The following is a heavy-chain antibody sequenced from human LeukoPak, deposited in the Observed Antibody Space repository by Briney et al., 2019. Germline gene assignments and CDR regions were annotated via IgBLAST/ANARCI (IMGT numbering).Heavy chain of an antibody. Sequence: GGSLRLSCAASGLTVGGKHMSWVRQAPGKGLEWVSVIYSAGTTNYAESVEGRFAISRDNTKNTLHLQMNSLGVEDTAIYYCAARECSYTCCYGGVFDYWGQGTLVSVSS. V-gene: IGHV3-53*01. CDR2: IYSAGTT. D-gene: IGHD3-16*01. CDR3: AARECSYTCCYGGVFDY. CDR1: GLTVGGKH. J-gene: IGHJ4*02.